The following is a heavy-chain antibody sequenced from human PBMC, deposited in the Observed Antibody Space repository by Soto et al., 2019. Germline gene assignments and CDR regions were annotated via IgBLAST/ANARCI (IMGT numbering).Heavy chain of an antibody. J-gene: IGHJ6*03. D-gene: IGHD3-10*01. Sequence: QVQLVESGGGVVQPGRSLRLSCAASGFTFSSYGMHWVRQAPGKGLEWVAGIWYDGSNKYYADSVKGRFTISRDNSKNTLYLQMNSLRDEDTAVYYCARVSQEWFGELLPQYYYYYMDVWGKGTTVTVSS. CDR2: IWYDGSNK. CDR3: ARVSQEWFGELLPQYYYYYMDV. V-gene: IGHV3-33*01. CDR1: GFTFSSYG.